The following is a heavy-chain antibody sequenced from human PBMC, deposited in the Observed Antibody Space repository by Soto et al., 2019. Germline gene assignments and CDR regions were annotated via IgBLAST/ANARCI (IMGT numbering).Heavy chain of an antibody. D-gene: IGHD2-15*01. CDR2: IWYDGSNK. Sequence: GGSLRLSCAASGFTFSSYGMHWVRQAPGKGLEWVAVIWYDGSNKYYADSVKGRFTISRDNSKNTLYLQMNSLRAEDTAVYYCARDSAVGIGGGYCSGGSCYSNFDYWGQGTLVTVSS. V-gene: IGHV3-33*01. CDR1: GFTFSSYG. CDR3: ARDSAVGIGGGYCSGGSCYSNFDY. J-gene: IGHJ4*02.